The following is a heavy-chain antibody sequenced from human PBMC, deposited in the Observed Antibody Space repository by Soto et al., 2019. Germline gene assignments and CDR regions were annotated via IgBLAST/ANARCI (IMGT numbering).Heavy chain of an antibody. J-gene: IGHJ6*03. CDR1: GFTFSSYS. CDR2: ISSSSSTI. Sequence: PGGSLRLSCAASGFTFSSYSMNWVRQAPGKGLEWVSYISSSSSTIYYADSVKGRFTISRDNAKNSLYLQMNSLRAEDTAVYYCARDGGTMVRGVEDYYYYMDAWGKGTPVTVSS. D-gene: IGHD3-10*01. CDR3: ARDGGTMVRGVEDYYYYMDA. V-gene: IGHV3-48*01.